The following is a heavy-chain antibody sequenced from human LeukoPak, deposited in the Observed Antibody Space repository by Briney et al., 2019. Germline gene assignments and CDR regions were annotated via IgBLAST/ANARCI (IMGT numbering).Heavy chain of an antibody. CDR3: ARGRIAARFFYGMDV. J-gene: IGHJ6*02. Sequence: SETLSLTCTVSGGSISSYYWSWIRQPPGKGLEWIGEINHSGSTNYNPSLKSRVTISVDTSKNQFSLKLSSVTAADTAVYYCARGRIAARFFYGMDVWGQGTTVTVSS. CDR2: INHSGST. CDR1: GGSISSYY. D-gene: IGHD6-6*01. V-gene: IGHV4-34*01.